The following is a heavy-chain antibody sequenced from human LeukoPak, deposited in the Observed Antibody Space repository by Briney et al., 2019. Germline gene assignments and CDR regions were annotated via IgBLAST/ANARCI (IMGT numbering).Heavy chain of an antibody. J-gene: IGHJ4*02. V-gene: IGHV4-39*01. CDR3: ARHGYYFDSPSDY. CDR1: GGSISTSSYY. D-gene: IGHD3-22*01. Sequence: TSETLPLTCTVSGGSISTSSYYWGWIRQPPGKGLEWIGTIYYSGRTYYNPSLKSRVTISVDTSKNQFSLKLSSVTAADTAMYYCARHGYYFDSPSDYWGQGTLVTVSS. CDR2: IYYSGRT.